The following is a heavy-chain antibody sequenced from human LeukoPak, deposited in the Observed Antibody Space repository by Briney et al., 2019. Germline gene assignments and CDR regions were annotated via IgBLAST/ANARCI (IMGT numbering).Heavy chain of an antibody. CDR1: GGSISSYY. V-gene: IGHV4-59*01. Sequence: PSETLSLTCTVSGGSISSYYWNWIRQPPRKGLEWIGYIYYSGRAKYNPSLKSRVTISVDTSKNQFSLKLSSVTAADTAVYYCARGGYYFDYWGQGSLVTVSS. D-gene: IGHD3-10*01. CDR3: ARGGYYFDY. J-gene: IGHJ4*02. CDR2: IYYSGRA.